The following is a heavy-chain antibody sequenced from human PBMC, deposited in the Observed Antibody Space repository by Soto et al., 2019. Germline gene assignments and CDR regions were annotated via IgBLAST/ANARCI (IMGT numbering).Heavy chain of an antibody. J-gene: IGHJ4*02. CDR1: GFSFDKYA. D-gene: IGHD3-16*02. CDR2: VAAGGGHT. V-gene: IGHV3-23*01. Sequence: GGSLRLSCVASGFSFDKYAMAWVRQAPGKWLEWVSHVAAGGGHTYYAESVKGRFTISRDNSKNTLFLQINTLRADDTAIYFCARRTSFLGAFDYWGQGXLVTVYS. CDR3: ARRTSFLGAFDY.